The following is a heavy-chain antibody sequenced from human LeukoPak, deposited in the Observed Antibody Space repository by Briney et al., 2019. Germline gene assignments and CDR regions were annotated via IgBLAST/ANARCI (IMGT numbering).Heavy chain of an antibody. Sequence: GGSLRLSCAASGFTFSSYSMQWVRQAPGKGLEWVAVISYDGSNKYYADSVKGRFTVSRDNSKNTLCLQINSLRAEDTAMFHCARDGYNFAFDYWGQGTLVTVSS. CDR2: ISYDGSNK. V-gene: IGHV3-30-3*01. CDR3: ARDGYNFAFDY. D-gene: IGHD5-24*01. J-gene: IGHJ4*02. CDR1: GFTFSSYS.